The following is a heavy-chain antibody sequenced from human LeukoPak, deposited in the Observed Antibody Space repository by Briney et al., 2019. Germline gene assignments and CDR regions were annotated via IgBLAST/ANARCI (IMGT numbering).Heavy chain of an antibody. J-gene: IGHJ4*02. CDR1: GYPIITGYY. D-gene: IGHD3-22*01. V-gene: IGHV4-38-2*01. Sequence: SETLSLTCAVSGYPIITGYYWGWIRQSPGKGLEWIGSIYHSGSTYYNPSLKSRVTISVDTSKNQFSLKLNSVTAADTAVYYCARGAQTYYDKAPVDYWGQGTLVTVSS. CDR2: IYHSGST. CDR3: ARGAQTYYDKAPVDY.